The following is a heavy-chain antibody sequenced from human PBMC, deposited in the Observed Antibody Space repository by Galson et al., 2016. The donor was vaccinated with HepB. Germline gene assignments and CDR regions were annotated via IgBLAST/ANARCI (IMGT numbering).Heavy chain of an antibody. CDR1: GVSVDSGDYY. D-gene: IGHD3-9*01. J-gene: IGHJ3*02. Sequence: SETLSLTCSVSGVSVDSGDYYWIWIRQSPGKGLEWIVYIYYSGTINYNPSLKSRVSISLDTSKNQFSLNLSSVTAAYTAVYYCARETEFRRITIVGDAFDIWGQGKTVIVSS. CDR3: ARETEFRRITIVGDAFDI. V-gene: IGHV4-61*08. CDR2: IYYSGTI.